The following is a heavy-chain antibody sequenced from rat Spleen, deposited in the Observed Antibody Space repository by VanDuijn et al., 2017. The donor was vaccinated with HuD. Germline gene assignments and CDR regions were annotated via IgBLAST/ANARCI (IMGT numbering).Heavy chain of an antibody. CDR1: GLSFSNYG. CDR3: ARPTTGIPFNY. D-gene: IGHD1-9*01. Sequence: EVQLVESGGGLVQPGRSLKLSCTASGLSFSNYGMAWVRQAPTKGLEWVATISYDGSSTYYRDSVKGRFTISRDNATSTLYLQMDSLRSEDTAIYYCARPTTGIPFNYWGQGVMVTVSS. J-gene: IGHJ2*01. V-gene: IGHV5-29*01. CDR2: ISYDGSST.